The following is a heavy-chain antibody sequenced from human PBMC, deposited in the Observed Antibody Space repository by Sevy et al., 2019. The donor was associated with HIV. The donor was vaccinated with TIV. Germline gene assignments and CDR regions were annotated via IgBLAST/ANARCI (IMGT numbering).Heavy chain of an antibody. Sequence: SGPTLVKPTQTLTLTCTFSGFSLSTSGVGVGWIRQPPGKALEWLTLSYWDDDKRYSPSLKSGLTIAKDTSKSQVVLTLTNMDPVDTATYFCARFNYGDYTAYFDFWGQGTLVTVSS. V-gene: IGHV2-5*02. CDR1: GFSLSTSGVG. J-gene: IGHJ4*02. D-gene: IGHD4-17*01. CDR3: ARFNYGDYTAYFDF. CDR2: SYWDDDK.